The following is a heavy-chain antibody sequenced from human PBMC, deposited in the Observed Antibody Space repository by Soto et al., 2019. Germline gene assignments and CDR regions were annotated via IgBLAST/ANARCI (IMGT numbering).Heavy chain of an antibody. CDR2: ISAYNGNT. J-gene: IGHJ4*02. CDR3: ARIVDQGSIVAEMIDY. CDR1: GYTFTSYG. Sequence: QVRLVQSGAEVKKPGASVKVSCKASGYTFTSYGISWVRQAPGQGLEWMAWISAYNGNTNYAQKLQGRVTMTTDTSTRNAYMELRSLRSDDTAVYYCARIVDQGSIVAEMIDYWGQGTLVTVSS. D-gene: IGHD5-12*01. V-gene: IGHV1-18*01.